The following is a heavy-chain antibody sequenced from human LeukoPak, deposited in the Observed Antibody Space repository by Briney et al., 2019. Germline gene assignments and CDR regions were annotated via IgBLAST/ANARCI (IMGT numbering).Heavy chain of an antibody. CDR3: ATDFGRNWNPPFVY. Sequence: ASVKVSCKVSGYTLTELSMHWVRQAPGKGLEWMGGLDPEDGETIYAQKFQGRVTMTEDTSTDTAYMELSSLRSEDTAVYYCATDFGRNWNPPFVYWGQGTLVTVSS. CDR2: LDPEDGET. J-gene: IGHJ4*02. D-gene: IGHD1-20*01. CDR1: GYTLTELS. V-gene: IGHV1-24*01.